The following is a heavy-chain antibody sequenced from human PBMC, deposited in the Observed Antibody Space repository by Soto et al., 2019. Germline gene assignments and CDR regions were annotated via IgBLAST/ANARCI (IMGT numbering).Heavy chain of an antibody. Sequence: EVQLVESGGGLVQPGGSLRLSCAXXXFXFXXHYMDWVRXAXGXGLEWVGRSKNKADSYTTEYAASVKGRFTISRDGSKNSLFLQMNSLKTEDTAXXXCTXWXXXXDFGAAWGQGILVTVSS. D-gene: IGHD3-16*01. J-gene: IGHJ4*02. V-gene: IGHV3-72*01. CDR2: SKNKADSYTT. CDR1: XFXFXXHY. CDR3: TXWXXXXDFGAA.